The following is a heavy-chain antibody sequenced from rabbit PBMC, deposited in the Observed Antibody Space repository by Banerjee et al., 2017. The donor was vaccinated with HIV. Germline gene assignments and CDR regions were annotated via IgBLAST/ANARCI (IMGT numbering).Heavy chain of an antibody. Sequence: QEQLEESGGDLVKPEGSLTLTCTASGFSFSISYYMCWVRQAPGKGLEWIACIYVGSSGSTYYANWAKGRFTISKTSSTTVTLQMTSLTAADTATYFCARDLAGVIGWNFNLWGPGTLVTVS. CDR1: GFSFSISYY. V-gene: IGHV1S45*01. CDR3: ARDLAGVIGWNFNL. CDR2: IYVGSSGST. J-gene: IGHJ4*01. D-gene: IGHD4-1*01.